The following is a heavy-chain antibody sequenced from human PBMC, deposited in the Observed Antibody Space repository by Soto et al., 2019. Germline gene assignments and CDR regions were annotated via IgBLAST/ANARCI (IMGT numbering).Heavy chain of an antibody. CDR1: GFTFSSYA. Sequence: PGGSLRLSCSASGFTFSSYAMHWVRQAPGKGLEYVSAINSNGGSTYYADSVKGRFTISRDNSKNTLYLQMNSLRAEDTAVYYCARDFWSGYYPFDYRAQRTPVTVSS. V-gene: IGHV3-64*04. CDR2: INSNGGST. J-gene: IGHJ4*02. D-gene: IGHD3-3*01. CDR3: ARDFWSGYYPFDY.